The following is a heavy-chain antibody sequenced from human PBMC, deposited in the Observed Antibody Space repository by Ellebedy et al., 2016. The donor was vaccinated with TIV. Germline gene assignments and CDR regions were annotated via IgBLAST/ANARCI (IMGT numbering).Heavy chain of an antibody. V-gene: IGHV4-31*03. CDR3: ARAEYYYGSGSYPPVFDY. D-gene: IGHD3-10*01. CDR2: IYYSGST. CDR1: GGSISSGGYY. J-gene: IGHJ4*02. Sequence: SETLSLTCTVSGGSISSGGYYWSWIRQHPGKGLEWIGYIYYSGSTYYNPSLESRVTISLDTSKNQFSLKLSSVTAADTAVYYCARAEYYYGSGSYPPVFDYWGQGTLVTVSS.